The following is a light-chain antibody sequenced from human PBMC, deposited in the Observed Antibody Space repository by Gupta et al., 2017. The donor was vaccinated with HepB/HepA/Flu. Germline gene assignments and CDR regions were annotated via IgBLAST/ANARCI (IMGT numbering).Light chain of an antibody. J-gene: IGLJ2*01. CDR2: NTN. CDR3: TAWDDSLNGVV. Sequence: QSVLTQPPSASGTPGQRVTISCSGSSSNLGTKTVNWYHQLPGTAPKLLIYNTNQRPSGVPDRFSASKSGTSASLAISGLQSEDEADYYCTAWDDSLNGVVFGGGTKLTVL. CDR1: SSNLGTKT. V-gene: IGLV1-44*01.